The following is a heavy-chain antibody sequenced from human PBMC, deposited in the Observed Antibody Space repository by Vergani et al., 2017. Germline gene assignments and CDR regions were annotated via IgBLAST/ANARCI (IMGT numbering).Heavy chain of an antibody. D-gene: IGHD3-10*02. CDR1: LFPLSSYS. J-gene: IGHJ5*02. V-gene: IGHV3-66*01. CDR3: ARVTITMIGGAPNRGFDP. Sequence: EVQLVESGGGLVQPAGSLPLSSPSSLFPLSSYSIRWVRQAPAQGLGWVSVIYRGGSTYYADSVKGRFTISRDNSKNSLYLQMNSLRAEDTAVYYCARVTITMIGGAPNRGFDPWGQGTLVTVSS. CDR2: IYRGGST.